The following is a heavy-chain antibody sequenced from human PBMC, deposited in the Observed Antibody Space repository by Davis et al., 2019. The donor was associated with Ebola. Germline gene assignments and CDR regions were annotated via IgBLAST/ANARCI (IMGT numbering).Heavy chain of an antibody. CDR3: AGYSSSSSELYYYYGMDV. CDR2: IYYSGST. J-gene: IGHJ6*02. D-gene: IGHD6-6*01. CDR1: GGSISSGGYY. V-gene: IGHV4-31*03. Sequence: MPSETLSLTCTASGGSISSGGYYWSWIRQHPGKGLEWIGYIYYSGSTYYNPSLKSRVTISVDTSKNQFSLKLSSVTAADTAVYYCAGYSSSSSELYYYYGMDVWGQGTTATVSS.